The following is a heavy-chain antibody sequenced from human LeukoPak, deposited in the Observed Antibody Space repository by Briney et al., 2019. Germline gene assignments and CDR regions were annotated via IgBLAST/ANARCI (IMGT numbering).Heavy chain of an antibody. CDR2: INHSGST. Sequence: PSETLSLTCTVSGGSISSSSYYWSWIRQPPGKGLEWIGEINHSGSTKYNPSLKSRVTISEDMSKKQFSLKLTSVTAADAAVYYCASAHYDILTGQFSFDPWGQGTLVTVSP. CDR3: ASAHYDILTGQFSFDP. V-gene: IGHV4-39*07. D-gene: IGHD3-9*01. CDR1: GGSISSSSYY. J-gene: IGHJ5*02.